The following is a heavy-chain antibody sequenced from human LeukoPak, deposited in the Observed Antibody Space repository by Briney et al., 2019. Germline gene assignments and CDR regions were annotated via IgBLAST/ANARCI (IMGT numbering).Heavy chain of an antibody. V-gene: IGHV3-9*01. D-gene: IGHD3-10*01. CDR1: GFTFDDYA. J-gene: IGHJ4*02. CDR3: ANGDWTFGELLN. Sequence: GRSLRLSCAASGFTFDDYAMHWVRQAPGKGLEWVSGISWNSGSIGYADSVKGRFTISRDNAKNSLYLQMNSLRAEGTALYYCANGDWTFGELLNWGQGTLVTVSS. CDR2: ISWNSGSI.